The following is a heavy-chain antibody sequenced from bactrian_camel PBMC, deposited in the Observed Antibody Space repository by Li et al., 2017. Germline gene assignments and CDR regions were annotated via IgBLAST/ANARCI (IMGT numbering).Heavy chain of an antibody. J-gene: IGHJ4*01. D-gene: IGHD5*01. CDR3: AASVGACYGRLGFGLDSRDFRH. CDR1: GDTFSSYY. CDR2: IDTAGSA. V-gene: IGHV3S53*01. Sequence: HVQLVESGGGSVQAGGSLRLSCVTSGDTFSSYYMAWFRQAPGKEREGVAAIDTAGSATYTYAVRGRFTISRDNARNTVSLQMDSLRPEDTGMYYCAASVGACYGRLGFGLDSRDFRHWGQGTQVTVS.